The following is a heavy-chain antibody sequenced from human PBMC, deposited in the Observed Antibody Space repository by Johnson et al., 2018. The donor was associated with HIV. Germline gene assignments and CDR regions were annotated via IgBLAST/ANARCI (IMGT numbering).Heavy chain of an antibody. CDR2: ISGSGTRT. CDR1: GFSFSSYA. Sequence: VQLVESGGGLVQPGGSLRLSCAASGFSFSSYAMSWVRQAPGKGLQWVSSISGSGTRTYYADSVKGRFTISRDNSQKTVYLQMNSLRADDTAVSSCAKDHGGDYGDDVRTPDVFDIWGQGTVVTVS. J-gene: IGHJ3*02. CDR3: AKDHGGDYGDDVRTPDVFDI. D-gene: IGHD4-17*01. V-gene: IGHV3-23*04.